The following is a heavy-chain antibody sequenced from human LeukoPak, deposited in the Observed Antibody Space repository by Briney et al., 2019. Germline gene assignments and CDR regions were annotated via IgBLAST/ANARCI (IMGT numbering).Heavy chain of an antibody. CDR3: AKDLHGSGTYFGY. CDR2: ISGGGDGT. CDR1: GFTFSTYA. V-gene: IGHV3-23*01. Sequence: GGSLRLSCAASGFTFSTYAMTWVRQAPGKGLEWVSTISGGGDGTHYADSVKGRFTISRDNSKNTLYLQMSNLRADDTAVYYCAKDLHGSGTYFGYWGQGTLVPVSS. D-gene: IGHD3-10*01. J-gene: IGHJ4*02.